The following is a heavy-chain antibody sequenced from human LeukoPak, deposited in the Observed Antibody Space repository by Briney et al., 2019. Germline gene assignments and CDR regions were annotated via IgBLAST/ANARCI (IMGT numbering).Heavy chain of an antibody. Sequence: PSETLTLTCTVSGGSISSYYWSWIRQPPGKGLEWIAYINYSGSTNYNPSLKSRVTISVDTSKNQFSLKLSSVTAADTAVYYCASGVDCSGGSCFLPYDFDYWGQGTLVTVSS. V-gene: IGHV4-59*08. CDR3: ASGVDCSGGSCFLPYDFDY. J-gene: IGHJ4*02. CDR2: INYSGST. CDR1: GGSISSYY. D-gene: IGHD2-15*01.